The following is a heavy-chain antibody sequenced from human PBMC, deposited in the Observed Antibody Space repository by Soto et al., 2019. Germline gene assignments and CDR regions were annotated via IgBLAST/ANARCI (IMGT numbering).Heavy chain of an antibody. CDR2: ISAYNGNT. CDR1: GYTFTSYG. CDR3: ARDTRDIVVVVGHDAFDI. V-gene: IGHV1-18*01. Sequence: ASVKVSCNASGYTFTSYGISLVRQAPGQGLEWMGWISAYNGNTNYAQKLQGRVTMTTDTSTSTAYMELRSLRSDDTAVYYCARDTRDIVVVVGHDAFDIWGQGTMVTVSS. D-gene: IGHD2-15*01. J-gene: IGHJ3*02.